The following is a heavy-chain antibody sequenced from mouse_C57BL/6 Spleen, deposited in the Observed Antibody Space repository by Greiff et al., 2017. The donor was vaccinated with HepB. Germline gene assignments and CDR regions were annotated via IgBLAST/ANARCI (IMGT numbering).Heavy chain of an antibody. CDR2: LTPSTVGT. CDR1: GYSFTGYY. Sequence: EVQLQQSGPELVKPGASVKISCKASGYSFTGYYMNWVKQSPEQSLACIGELTPSTVGTTSNRKYKAKATLTVDKSSSTAYMQLNSLTSEDAAVYYCARKRRTAGHAMDYWGQGTSVTVAS. V-gene: IGHV1-42*01. D-gene: IGHD5-1*01. CDR3: ARKRRTAGHAMDY. J-gene: IGHJ4*01.